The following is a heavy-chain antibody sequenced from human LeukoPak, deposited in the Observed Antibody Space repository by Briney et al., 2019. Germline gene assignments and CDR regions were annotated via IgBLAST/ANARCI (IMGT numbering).Heavy chain of an antibody. J-gene: IGHJ4*02. CDR1: GGPISNGGYY. CDR3: ARDEAIGHFDY. V-gene: IGHV4-31*03. CDR2: IYYSGST. Sequence: SETLSLTCTVSGGPISNGGYYWSWIRQHPGKGLEWIGYIYYSGSTYYNPSLKSRVTLSVDTSKNQFSLKLSSVTAADTAVYYCARDEAIGHFDYWGQGTLVTVSS. D-gene: IGHD5-18*01.